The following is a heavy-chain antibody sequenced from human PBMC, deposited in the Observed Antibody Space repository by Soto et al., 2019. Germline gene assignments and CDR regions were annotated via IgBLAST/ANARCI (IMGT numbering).Heavy chain of an antibody. Sequence: SETLSLTCAVSGASISSHSWWSWVRQSPGKGLEWIGEMYHNGGSNYNPSLKSRVAISTDTSRNQFSLTLTSVTAADTAMYYCVRSVILSGGSYKDLIRLHYFDTWGPGTLVTVSS. CDR3: VRSVILSGGSYKDLIRLHYFDT. V-gene: IGHV4-4*02. D-gene: IGHD3-3*01. CDR1: GASISSHSW. J-gene: IGHJ4*02. CDR2: MYHNGGS.